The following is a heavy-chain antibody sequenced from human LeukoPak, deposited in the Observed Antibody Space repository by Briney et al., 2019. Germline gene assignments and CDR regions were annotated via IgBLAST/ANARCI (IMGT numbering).Heavy chain of an antibody. J-gene: IGHJ4*02. Sequence: SETLSLTCTVSGASITTYYWTWIRQPPGKGLEWIGYIYHSGSTNYNPSLKSRVTISLDTSRNQFSLRLSSVTAADTAVYFCAREYSTSSEGDYFDYWGRRSLVTVSS. D-gene: IGHD6-6*01. CDR3: AREYSTSSEGDYFDY. V-gene: IGHV4-59*01. CDR2: IYHSGST. CDR1: GASITTYY.